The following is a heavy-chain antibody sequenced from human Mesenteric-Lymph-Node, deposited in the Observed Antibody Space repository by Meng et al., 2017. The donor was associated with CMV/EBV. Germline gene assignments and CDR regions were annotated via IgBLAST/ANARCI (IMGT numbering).Heavy chain of an antibody. CDR1: GYSFTTYW. D-gene: IGHD3/OR15-3a*01. Sequence: GESLKISCEGSGYSFTTYWIGWVRQMPGKGLEWMGFIYPGDSDTRYSPSFQGQVAISADKSISTAYLQWSNLRASDTAMYYCVRLPDDFWTIYYPYWYFDLWGPGTLVTVSS. V-gene: IGHV5-51*01. CDR3: VRLPDDFWTIYYPYWYFDL. J-gene: IGHJ2*01. CDR2: IYPGDSDT.